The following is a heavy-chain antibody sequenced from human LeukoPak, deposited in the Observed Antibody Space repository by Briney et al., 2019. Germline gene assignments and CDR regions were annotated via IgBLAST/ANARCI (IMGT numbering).Heavy chain of an antibody. Sequence: ALRLSCAASGFTFDDYAMHWVRQAPGKGVEWVSGISWNSGNIAKADSVKGRFTISTDNAKNSLYLQMNSLRAEGTAVYYCAKHPRFGGQGTLVTVSS. J-gene: IGHJ4*02. CDR1: GFTFDDYA. V-gene: IGHV3-9*01. CDR3: AKHPRF. CDR2: ISWNSGNI. D-gene: IGHD3-16*01.